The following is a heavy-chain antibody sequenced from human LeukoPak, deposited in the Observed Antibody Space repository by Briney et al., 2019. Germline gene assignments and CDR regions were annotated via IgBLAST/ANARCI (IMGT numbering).Heavy chain of an antibody. J-gene: IGHJ5*02. D-gene: IGHD2-21*02. CDR3: ATSKQGYCGGDCYSIGGFDP. Sequence: SETLSLTCTVSGGSISSYYWSWIGQPPGKGLEWIGYIYYSGSTNYNPSLKSRVTISVDTSKNQFSLKLSSVTAADTAVYYCATSKQGYCGGDCYSIGGFDPWGQGTLVTVSS. CDR2: IYYSGST. CDR1: GGSISSYY. V-gene: IGHV4-59*01.